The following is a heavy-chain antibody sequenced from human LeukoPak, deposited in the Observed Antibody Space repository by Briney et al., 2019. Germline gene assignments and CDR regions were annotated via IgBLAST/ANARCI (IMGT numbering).Heavy chain of an antibody. V-gene: IGHV3-15*01. Sequence: GGSLRLSCVASGFNFTEAWMTWVRQAPGKGLEWVGLLKSKADGGTTHYATSAKGRFTMSRDDSQNALYLEMISLRIEDTAVYFCMADLDYWGQGTLVTVSS. CDR2: LKSKADGGTT. CDR3: MADLDY. CDR1: GFNFTEAW. J-gene: IGHJ4*02.